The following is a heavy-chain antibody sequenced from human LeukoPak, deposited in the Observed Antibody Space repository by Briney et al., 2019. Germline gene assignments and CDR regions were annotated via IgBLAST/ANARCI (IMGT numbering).Heavy chain of an antibody. V-gene: IGHV3-21*01. Sequence: PGGSLRLSCAASGFTFSSYSMKWVRQAPGKGLEWVSSISSSSSYIYYADSVKGRFTISRDNAKNSLYLQMNSLRAEDTAVYYCARDSFDAFDIWGQGTMVTVSS. J-gene: IGHJ3*02. CDR3: ARDSFDAFDI. CDR2: ISSSSSYI. CDR1: GFTFSSYS.